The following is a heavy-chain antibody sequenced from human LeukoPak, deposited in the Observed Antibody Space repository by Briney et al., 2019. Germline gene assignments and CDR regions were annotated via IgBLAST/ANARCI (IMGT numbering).Heavy chain of an antibody. CDR2: ISYDGSSQ. V-gene: IGHV3-30*18. CDR1: GFTFSSYG. Sequence: SGGPLRLSCAASGFTFSSYGMHWVRQAPGKGLEWVAVISYDGSSQYSADSVKGRFTISRDNSKNTLFLQMNSLRPEDTAVYYCAKDSCSTTSCYYYYGVDVWGQGTTVTVSS. CDR3: AKDSCSTTSCYYYYGVDV. D-gene: IGHD2-2*01. J-gene: IGHJ6*02.